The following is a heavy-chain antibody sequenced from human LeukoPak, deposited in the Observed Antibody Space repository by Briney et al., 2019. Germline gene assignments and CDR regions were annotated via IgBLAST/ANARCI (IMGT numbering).Heavy chain of an antibody. D-gene: IGHD2-2*01. CDR2: IYDSGGA. V-gene: IGHV4-39*01. CDR3: ARRPSWPSTSAFDI. Sequence: SETLSLTCAASGVSFSSISYFWGWLRQPPGQGLQWIGSIYDSGGAYYNPSPQSRVAISVDTSRNQFSLKLTSVAAADTAVYYCARRPSWPSTSAFDIWGRGTMVTVSP. J-gene: IGHJ3*02. CDR1: GVSFSSISYF.